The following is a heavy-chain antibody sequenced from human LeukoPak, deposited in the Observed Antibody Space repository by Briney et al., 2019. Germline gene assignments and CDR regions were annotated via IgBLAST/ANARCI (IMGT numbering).Heavy chain of an antibody. J-gene: IGHJ4*02. CDR3: ARAPYYYDSSFFDY. V-gene: IGHV4-34*01. CDR1: GGSFSGYY. Sequence: SETPSLTRAVYGGSFSGYYWSWLRQPPGKGLGWIGEINHSGSTNYNPSLKSRVTISVDTSKNQFSLKLSSVTAADTAVYYCARAPYYYDSSFFDYWGQGTLVTVSS. D-gene: IGHD3-22*01. CDR2: INHSGST.